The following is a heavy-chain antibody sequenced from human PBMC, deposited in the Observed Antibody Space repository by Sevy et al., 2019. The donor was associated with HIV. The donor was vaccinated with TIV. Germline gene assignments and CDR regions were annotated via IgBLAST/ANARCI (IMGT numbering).Heavy chain of an antibody. CDR1: GFTFGSYG. Sequence: GGSLRLSCAASGFTFGSYGMHGVRQAPGKGLEWVAVISYDGTIKSYADSVRGRFSISRDNADSTLYLLMDSLRAEDTAVYYCAKEGYDILTGFEPGNFDSWGQGTLVTVSS. J-gene: IGHJ4*02. V-gene: IGHV3-30*18. CDR3: AKEGYDILTGFEPGNFDS. CDR2: ISYDGTIK. D-gene: IGHD3-9*01.